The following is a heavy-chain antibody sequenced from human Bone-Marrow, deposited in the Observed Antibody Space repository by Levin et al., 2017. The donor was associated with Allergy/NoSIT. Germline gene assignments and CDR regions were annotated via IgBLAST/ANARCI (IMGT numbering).Heavy chain of an antibody. V-gene: IGHV3-23*01. CDR1: GFTFSKHA. D-gene: IGHD3-9*01. CDR3: ARGLGRDYLTSYLPAED. Sequence: GESLKISCAASGFTFSKHAMHWVRQAPGKGLEWVSSIAGVGTRTFYADSVKGRFNMSRDNSRNTLFLQMHSLRADDTAVYFCARGLGRDYLTSYLPAEDWGQGTLVTVSS. CDR2: IAGVGTRT. J-gene: IGHJ4*02.